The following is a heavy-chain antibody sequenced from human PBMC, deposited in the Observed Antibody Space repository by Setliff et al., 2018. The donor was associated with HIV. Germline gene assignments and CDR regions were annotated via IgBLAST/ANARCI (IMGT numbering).Heavy chain of an antibody. V-gene: IGHV3-23*01. CDR1: GFTFSAYA. Sequence: GGSLRLSCAASGFTFSAYAMTWVRRAPGKGLEWVSATTSNGRTTDYAESVRGRFTLSRDNSRNTLYLHMTSLRAEDTATYYCAKAWGSGYPSFESALMFDVWGQGTLVTVSS. J-gene: IGHJ4*02. D-gene: IGHD3-16*01. CDR2: TTSNGRTT. CDR3: AKAWGSGYPSFESALMFDV.